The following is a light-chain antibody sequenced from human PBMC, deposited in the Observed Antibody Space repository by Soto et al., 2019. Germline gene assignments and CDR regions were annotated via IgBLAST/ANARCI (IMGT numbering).Light chain of an antibody. CDR1: QTVLYSSNNKNY. CDR2: WAS. CDR3: QQYYSTPYT. Sequence: DIVMTQSPDSLAVSLGERATINCKSSQTVLYSSNNKNYLAWYQQKPGQPPKLLIYWASTRESGVPGRFSGGGSGTDFTLTISSLQAEDVAVYYCQQYYSTPYTFGQGTKLEIK. J-gene: IGKJ2*01. V-gene: IGKV4-1*01.